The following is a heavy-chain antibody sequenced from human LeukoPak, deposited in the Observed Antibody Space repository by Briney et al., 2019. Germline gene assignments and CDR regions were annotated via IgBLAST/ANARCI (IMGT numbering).Heavy chain of an antibody. D-gene: IGHD1-26*01. V-gene: IGHV3-23*01. CDR3: AKLAGASDV. CDR1: GFTFSTYG. CDR2: IGSTGYTT. Sequence: GGSLRLSCAASGFTFSTYGMTWVRQAPGKGLEWVSAIGSTGYTTYYADSVKGRFTVSRDNSKNTLFLQMNSLRAEDTAIYYCAKLAGASDVWGQGTLVTVS. J-gene: IGHJ1*01.